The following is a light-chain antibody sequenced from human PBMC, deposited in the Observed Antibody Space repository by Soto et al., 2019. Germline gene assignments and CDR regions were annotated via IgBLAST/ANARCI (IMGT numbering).Light chain of an antibody. CDR1: SSDIGNYKY. V-gene: IGLV2-14*01. CDR3: CSYGSDNTYL. Sequence: QSVLTQPASVSGSPGQSITISCTGTSSDIGNYKYVSWYQHHPGKAPKLIIYEVTNRPSGVSNRFSGSKSGNTASLTISGLLAEDEADYYCCSYGSDNTYLFGTGTKV. J-gene: IGLJ1*01. CDR2: EVT.